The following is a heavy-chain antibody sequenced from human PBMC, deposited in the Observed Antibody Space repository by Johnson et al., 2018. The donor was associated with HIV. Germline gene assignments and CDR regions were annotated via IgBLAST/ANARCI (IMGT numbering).Heavy chain of an antibody. D-gene: IGHD2-2*01. V-gene: IGHV3-30*19. Sequence: VQLVESGGGVVQPGGSLRLSCAASGFTFSTYGMHWVRQAPVKGLEWVAVISYDGSNKYYADSVKGRFTISRDNSKNTLYLQMNSLRAEDTAVYYCARGGAAMTVWEVHDAFDIWGQGTMVTVSS. CDR1: GFTFSTYG. CDR2: ISYDGSNK. J-gene: IGHJ3*02. CDR3: ARGGAAMTVWEVHDAFDI.